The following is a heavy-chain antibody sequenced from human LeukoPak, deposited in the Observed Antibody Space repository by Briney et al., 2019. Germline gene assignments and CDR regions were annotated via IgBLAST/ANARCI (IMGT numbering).Heavy chain of an antibody. V-gene: IGHV4-59*01. Sequence: SETLSLTCTVSGGSISSYYWSWIRQPPGKGLEWIGYIYYSGSTNYNPSLKSRVTISVDTSKNQFSLKLSSVTAADTAVYYCARDFGGDQTYFDYWGQGTLVTVSS. D-gene: IGHD2-21*02. CDR2: IYYSGST. CDR3: ARDFGGDQTYFDY. J-gene: IGHJ4*02. CDR1: GGSISSYY.